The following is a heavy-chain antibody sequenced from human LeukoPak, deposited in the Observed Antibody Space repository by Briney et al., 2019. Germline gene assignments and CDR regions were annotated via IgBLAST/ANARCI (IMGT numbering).Heavy chain of an antibody. CDR3: ATSTVIYSHFGY. CDR1: GGSISSYY. J-gene: IGHJ4*02. V-gene: IGHV4-59*01. Sequence: SETLSLTCTASGGSISSYYWSWIRQPPGKRLEWIGYIYHSGSTNYNPSPKSRVTISVDTSKNQFSLKLRSVTAADTAVYYCATSTVIYSHFGYWGQGTLVTVSS. CDR2: IYHSGST. D-gene: IGHD4-17*01.